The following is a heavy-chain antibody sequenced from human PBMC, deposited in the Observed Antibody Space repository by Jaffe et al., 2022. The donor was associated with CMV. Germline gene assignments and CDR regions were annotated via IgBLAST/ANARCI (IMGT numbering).Heavy chain of an antibody. J-gene: IGHJ6*03. CDR2: INHSGST. CDR1: GGSFSGYY. V-gene: IGHV4-34*01. D-gene: IGHD1-26*01. Sequence: QVQLQQWGAGLLKPSETLSLTCAVYGGSFSGYYWSWIRQPPGKGLEWIGEINHSGSTNYNPSLKSRVTISVDTSKNQFSLKLSSVTAADTAVYYCKGAGIYYYYYYYMDVWGKGTTVTVSS. CDR3: KGAGIYYYYYYYMDV.